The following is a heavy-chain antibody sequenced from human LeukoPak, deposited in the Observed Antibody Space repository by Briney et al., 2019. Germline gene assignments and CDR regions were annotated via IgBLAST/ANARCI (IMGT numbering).Heavy chain of an antibody. CDR1: GYTFTSYG. CDR3: ARNELGYCSGGSCPVYYYYYMDV. Sequence: ASVKVSCKASGYTFTSYGISWVRQAPGQGLEWMGWISAYNGNTNYAQKLQGRVTMTTDTSTSTAYMELRSLRSDDTAVYYCARNELGYCSGGSCPVYYYYYMDVWGKGTTVTVSS. D-gene: IGHD2-15*01. J-gene: IGHJ6*03. CDR2: ISAYNGNT. V-gene: IGHV1-18*01.